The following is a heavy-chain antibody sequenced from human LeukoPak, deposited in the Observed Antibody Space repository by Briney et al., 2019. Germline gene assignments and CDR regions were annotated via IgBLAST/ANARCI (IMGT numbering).Heavy chain of an antibody. V-gene: IGHV1-69*05. J-gene: IGHJ4*02. CDR3: ARDHCSSTSCYTRGLDY. CDR2: IIPIFGTA. Sequence: GASVKVSCKASGGTFSSYAISWVRQAPGQGLEWMGGIIPIFGTANYAQKFQGRVTITTDESTSTAYMEQSSLRSEDTAVYYCARDHCSSTSCYTRGLDYWGQGTLVTVSS. CDR1: GGTFSSYA. D-gene: IGHD2-2*01.